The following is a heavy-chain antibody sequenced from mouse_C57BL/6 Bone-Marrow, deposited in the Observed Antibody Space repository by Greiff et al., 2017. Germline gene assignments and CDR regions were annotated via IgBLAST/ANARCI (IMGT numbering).Heavy chain of an antibody. CDR1: GYTFTSYW. Sequence: QVQLQQPGAELVKPGASVKMSCKASGYTFTSYWITWVKQRPGQGLEWIGDIYPTSGRTNYNEKFKSKAILTVDTSSNTAYMQLSSLTSVYSAVFDCASSGTLGRSFDYWGQGTTLTVSS. J-gene: IGHJ2*01. V-gene: IGHV1-55*01. D-gene: IGHD4-1*01. CDR2: IYPTSGRT. CDR3: ASSGTLGRSFDY.